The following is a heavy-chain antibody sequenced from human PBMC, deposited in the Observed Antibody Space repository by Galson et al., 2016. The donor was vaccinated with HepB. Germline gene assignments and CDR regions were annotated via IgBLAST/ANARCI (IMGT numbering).Heavy chain of an antibody. CDR1: GFIFSSYG. D-gene: IGHD6-6*01. CDR3: AKDYAVAARPPDY. V-gene: IGHV3-30*18. Sequence: SLRLSCAASGFIFSSYGMHWVRQAPGKGLEWVAVISYDGSNRYYADSVKSRFTISRDNSKNTLYLQMNNLRPEDTAVYYCAKDYAVAARPPDYWGQGTLVTVSS. CDR2: ISYDGSNR. J-gene: IGHJ4*02.